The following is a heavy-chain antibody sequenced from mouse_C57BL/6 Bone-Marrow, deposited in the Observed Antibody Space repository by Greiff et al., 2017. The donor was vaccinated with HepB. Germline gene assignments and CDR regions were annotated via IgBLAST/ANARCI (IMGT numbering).Heavy chain of an antibody. V-gene: IGHV14-4*01. CDR1: GFNIKDDY. CDR2: LDPENGDT. Sequence: VQLQQSGAELVRPGASVKLSCTASGFNIKDDYMHWVKQRPEQGLEWIGWLDPENGDTDYASKFQGKATITADTSSNTASLQLSSLTSEDTAVYYCTNLPYAMDYWGQGTSVTVSS. CDR3: TNLPYAMDY. D-gene: IGHD2-1*01. J-gene: IGHJ4*01.